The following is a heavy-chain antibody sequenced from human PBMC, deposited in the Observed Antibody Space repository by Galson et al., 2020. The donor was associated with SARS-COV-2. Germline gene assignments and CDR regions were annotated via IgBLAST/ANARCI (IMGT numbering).Heavy chain of an antibody. J-gene: IGHJ4*02. CDR3: AHSRRWGFSGLLIDS. V-gene: IGHV2-5*01. D-gene: IGHD1-26*01. CDR2: IYWNDDK. CDR1: GFSLTTSGVG. Sequence: SGPTLVKPTQTLTLTCTFSGFSLTTSGVGVGWIRQPPGKTLEWLAVIYWNDDKRYSPDLKSRATITKDTPKNQVVLTMNNMDPVDTGTYYCAHSRRWGFSGLLIDSWGQGTLVSVSS.